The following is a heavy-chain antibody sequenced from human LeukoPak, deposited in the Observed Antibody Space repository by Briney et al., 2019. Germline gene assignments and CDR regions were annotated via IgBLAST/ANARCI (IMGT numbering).Heavy chain of an antibody. J-gene: IGHJ4*02. CDR2: ISVSAGIT. CDR3: TRGYSSGWSPFDY. V-gene: IGHV3-23*01. D-gene: IGHD6-19*01. CDR1: GFSFSSHA. Sequence: GGSLRLSCAASGFSFSSHAMSWVRQTPGTGLEWVSGISVSAGITRYADSVKGRFTISTDDPKNVVYLGMNSLRVEDTALYYCTRGYSSGWSPFDYWGLGTLVTVSS.